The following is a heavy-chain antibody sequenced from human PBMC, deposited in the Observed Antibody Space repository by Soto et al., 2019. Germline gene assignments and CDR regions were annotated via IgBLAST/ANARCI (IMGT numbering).Heavy chain of an antibody. D-gene: IGHD6-13*01. CDR1: GFTFSSYS. J-gene: IGHJ5*02. CDR3: ARDDVSSSWYPNWFDP. Sequence: GSLRLSCAASGFTFSSYSMNWVRQAPGKGLEWVSSISSSSSYIYYADSVKGRFTISRDNAKNSLYLQMNSLRAEDTAVYYCARDDVSSSWYPNWFDPWGQGTLVTVSS. CDR2: ISSSSSYI. V-gene: IGHV3-21*01.